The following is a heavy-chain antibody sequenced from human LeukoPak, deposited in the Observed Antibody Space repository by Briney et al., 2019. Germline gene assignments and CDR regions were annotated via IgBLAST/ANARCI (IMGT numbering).Heavy chain of an antibody. CDR3: ARDHRHTSDYQDFDY. CDR1: GYTFTDYY. V-gene: IGHV1-2*02. Sequence: ASVKVSCKGSGYTFTDYYIHWVRQAPAQGLEWMGWINPDSGSTNYVRNFQGRVTMTRDPSINTAYMELNTLRSDDTALYFCARDHRHTSDYQDFDYWGQGTLVTVSS. D-gene: IGHD5-12*01. CDR2: INPDSGST. J-gene: IGHJ4*02.